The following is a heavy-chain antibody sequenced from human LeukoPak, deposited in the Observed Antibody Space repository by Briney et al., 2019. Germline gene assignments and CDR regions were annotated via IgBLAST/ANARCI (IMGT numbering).Heavy chain of an antibody. CDR3: ATGGIYSLLDY. Sequence: ASGKVSCKVSGHTLTDLSTHWVRQAPGRGLEWMGGIDPEDGETIYAQKFQGRVTMTEDTSTDTAYMELSSLRSEDTAVYYCATGGIYSLLDYWGQGTLVTVSS. CDR1: GHTLTDLS. CDR2: IDPEDGET. V-gene: IGHV1-24*01. J-gene: IGHJ4*02. D-gene: IGHD1-26*01.